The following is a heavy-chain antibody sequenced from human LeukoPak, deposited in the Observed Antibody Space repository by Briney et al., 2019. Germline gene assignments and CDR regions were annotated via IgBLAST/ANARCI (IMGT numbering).Heavy chain of an antibody. CDR1: GGSFSGYY. CDR3: ARHPAGGGYFDY. D-gene: IGHD3-16*01. J-gene: IGHJ4*02. CDR2: IYYSGDT. Sequence: SETLSLTCAVYGGSFSGYYWSWIRQHPGKGLEWIGYIYYSGDTYYNPSLRSRVTTSADTSKNQFSLKLSSVTAADTAVCYCARHPAGGGYFDYWGQGTLVTVSS. V-gene: IGHV4-31*11.